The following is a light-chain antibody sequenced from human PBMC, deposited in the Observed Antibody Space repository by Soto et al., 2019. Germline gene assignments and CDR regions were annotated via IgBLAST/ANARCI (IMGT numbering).Light chain of an antibody. J-gene: IGKJ1*01. CDR1: QPVITR. V-gene: IGKV3-11*01. CDR2: LAS. Sequence: EIVLTQSPATLSSFPGDRVTLSCRASQPVITRLAWYQHRPGQAPRLLIYLASNRAAGVPARFSGSGSGTDFTLTISDVEPEDFAVYYCHQRQSWPRTFGQGTTVDI. CDR3: HQRQSWPRT.